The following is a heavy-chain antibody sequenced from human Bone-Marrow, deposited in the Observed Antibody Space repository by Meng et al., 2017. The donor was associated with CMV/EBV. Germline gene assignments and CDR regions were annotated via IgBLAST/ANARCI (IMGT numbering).Heavy chain of an antibody. Sequence: GESLKISCAASGFTLSNYWMTWVRQAPGMGLKWVANIKQDGSERYYVDSVKGRFTISRDNAKNSLYLQMNSLRAEDTAVYYCARAPHYYDSVGGDYWGQGTLVTVSS. V-gene: IGHV3-7*01. CDR1: GFTLSNYW. CDR3: ARAPHYYDSVGGDY. J-gene: IGHJ4*02. CDR2: IKQDGSER. D-gene: IGHD3-22*01.